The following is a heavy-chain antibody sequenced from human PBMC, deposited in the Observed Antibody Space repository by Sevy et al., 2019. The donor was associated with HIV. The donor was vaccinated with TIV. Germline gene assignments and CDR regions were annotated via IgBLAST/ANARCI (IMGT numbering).Heavy chain of an antibody. Sequence: ASVKVSCKTFGYTFKTYGISWVRQAPGQGLEWMGWISAYSGDTNFAQKFQGRVTMTTDTSTSTAYMELSSLRSDDTAVHFCARDKPQGVIIIPGSMGGGVDYWGQGTVVTVSS. D-gene: IGHD3-10*01. CDR3: ARDKPQGVIIIPGSMGGGVDY. CDR1: GYTFKTYG. CDR2: ISAYSGDT. V-gene: IGHV1-18*01. J-gene: IGHJ4*02.